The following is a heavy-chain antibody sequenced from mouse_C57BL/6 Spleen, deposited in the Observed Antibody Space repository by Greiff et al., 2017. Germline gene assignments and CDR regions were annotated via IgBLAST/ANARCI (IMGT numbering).Heavy chain of an antibody. CDR3: ATDYGSRAFDY. Sequence: QVQLQQSGPGLVQPSQSLSITCTVSGFSLTSYGVHWVRQSPGKGLEWLGVIWRGGSTDYNAAFMSRLSNTKDNSKSQVFFKMNSLQADDTARYYCATDYGSRAFDYWGQGTTLTVSS. D-gene: IGHD1-1*01. V-gene: IGHV2-5*01. CDR1: GFSLTSYG. J-gene: IGHJ2*01. CDR2: IWRGGST.